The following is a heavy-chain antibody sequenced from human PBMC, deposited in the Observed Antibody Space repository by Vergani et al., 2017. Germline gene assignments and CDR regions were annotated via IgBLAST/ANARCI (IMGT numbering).Heavy chain of an antibody. CDR2: ISWDGGST. CDR3: ARDLRLLYNRFDP. CDR1: GFTFDDYT. J-gene: IGHJ5*02. V-gene: IGHV3-43*01. Sequence: EVQLVESGGVVVQPGGSLRLSCAASGFTFDDYTMHWVRQAPGKGLELVSLISWDGGSTYYADSVKGRFTISRDNSKNSLYLQMNSLRDEDTGVYYCARDLRLLYNRFDPWGQGTLVTVSS. D-gene: IGHD1-14*01.